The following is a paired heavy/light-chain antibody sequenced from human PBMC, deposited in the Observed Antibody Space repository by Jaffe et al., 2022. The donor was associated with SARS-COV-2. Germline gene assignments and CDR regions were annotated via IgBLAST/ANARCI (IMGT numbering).Light chain of an antibody. J-gene: IGLJ1*01. V-gene: IGLV7-43*01. CDR3: LLYYDGVYV. CDR2: STS. CDR1: TGAVTTANS. Sequence: QAVVTQEPSLTVSPGGTVTLTCASSTGAVTTANSANWFLQKPGQPPRVLIYSTSVKQSWTPARFSGSLLGGKAALTLSGVQPEDEADYYCLLYYDGVYVFGTGTKVTVL.
Heavy chain of an antibody. J-gene: IGHJ4*02. CDR2: IDADIGHT. Sequence: QVQFVQSGAEVKKPGASAKVSCRASAITSHTFTTYRIHWVRQAPGQGLEWMGWIDADIGHTEYSPKFRGRVSISTDTSANTAYMELTSMRSEDTAVYYCGGGRAFDYWGQGTLVTVSS. V-gene: IGHV1-3*01. CDR3: GGGRAFDY. CDR1: AITSHTFTTYR. D-gene: IGHD3-16*01.